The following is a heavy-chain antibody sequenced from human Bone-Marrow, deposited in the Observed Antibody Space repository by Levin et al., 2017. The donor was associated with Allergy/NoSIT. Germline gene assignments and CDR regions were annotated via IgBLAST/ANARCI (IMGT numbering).Heavy chain of an antibody. CDR2: ISHRGST. J-gene: IGHJ3*02. CDR1: GGSFGGYY. D-gene: IGHD4-17*01. CDR3: AVFSLRYGTFEI. V-gene: IGHV4-34*01. Sequence: SQTLSLTCAVSGGSFGGYYWSWLRQPPGKGPEWIGEISHRGSTTYNPSLKSRVSISVDTSRNQFSINLNSVTAADTAVYYCAVFSLRYGTFEIWGRGTMVTVSS.